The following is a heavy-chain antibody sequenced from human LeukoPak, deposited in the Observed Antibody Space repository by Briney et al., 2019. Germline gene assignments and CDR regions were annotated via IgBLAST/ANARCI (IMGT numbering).Heavy chain of an antibody. D-gene: IGHD6-13*01. Sequence: PGGSLRLSCAASGFTFSSYSMNWVRQAPGKGLEWVSSISSSSSYIYYADSVKGRFTISRDNAKSSLYLQMNSLRAEDTAVYYCARLLGYSKSDFDYWGQGTLVTVSS. J-gene: IGHJ4*02. CDR1: GFTFSSYS. CDR3: ARLLGYSKSDFDY. V-gene: IGHV3-21*01. CDR2: ISSSSSYI.